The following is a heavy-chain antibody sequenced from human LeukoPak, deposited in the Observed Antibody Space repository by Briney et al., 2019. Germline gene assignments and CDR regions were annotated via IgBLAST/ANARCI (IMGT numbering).Heavy chain of an antibody. J-gene: IGHJ3*02. CDR3: ARDRGLAIAGSNAFDI. CDR2: ISSSSSTI. D-gene: IGHD3-10*01. CDR1: GFTFSDYG. V-gene: IGHV3-48*02. Sequence: PGGSLRLSCAASGFTFSDYGLNWVRQAPGKGLEWVSYISSSSSTIYYADSVKGRFTISRDNAKNSLYLQMNSLRDEDTAVYYCARDRGLAIAGSNAFDIWGQGTMVTVSS.